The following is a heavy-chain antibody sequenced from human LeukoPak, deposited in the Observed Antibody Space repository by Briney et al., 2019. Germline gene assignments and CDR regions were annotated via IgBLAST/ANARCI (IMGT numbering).Heavy chain of an antibody. CDR3: AASVDYYDSSGYFSVALFDY. Sequence: SETLSLTCTVSGGSISSGGYYWSWIRQPPGKGLEWIGYIYYSGSTYYNPSLKSRVTISVDTSKNQFSLKLSSVTAADTAVYYCAASVDYYDSSGYFSVALFDYWGQGTLVTVSS. D-gene: IGHD3-22*01. CDR2: IYYSGST. CDR1: GGSISSGGYY. V-gene: IGHV4-31*03. J-gene: IGHJ4*02.